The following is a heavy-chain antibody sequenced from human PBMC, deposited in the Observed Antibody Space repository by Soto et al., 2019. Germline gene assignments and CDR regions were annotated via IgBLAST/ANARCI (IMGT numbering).Heavy chain of an antibody. CDR1: GGSISSYY. CDR2: IYYSGST. Sequence: SETLSLTCTVSGGSISSYYWSWIRQPPGKGLEWIGYIYYSGSTNYNPSLKSRVTISVDTSKNQFSLKLSSVTAADTAVYYCARDRSQQSGAGLYYFDYWGQGTRVTVAS. V-gene: IGHV4-59*01. J-gene: IGHJ4*02. D-gene: IGHD3-10*01. CDR3: ARDRSQQSGAGLYYFDY.